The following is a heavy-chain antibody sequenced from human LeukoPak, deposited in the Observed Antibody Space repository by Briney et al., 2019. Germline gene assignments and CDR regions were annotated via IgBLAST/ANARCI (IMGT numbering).Heavy chain of an antibody. CDR1: GFTFSSYG. V-gene: IGHV3-30*02. J-gene: IGHJ4*02. Sequence: GGSLRLSCAASGFTFSSYGMHWVRQAPGKGLEWVAFIRYDGSNKYYADSVKGRFTISRDNSKNTLYLQMNSLRAEDTAVYYCARAGAYYFDYWGQGTLVTVSS. CDR3: ARAGAYYFDY. CDR2: IRYDGSNK.